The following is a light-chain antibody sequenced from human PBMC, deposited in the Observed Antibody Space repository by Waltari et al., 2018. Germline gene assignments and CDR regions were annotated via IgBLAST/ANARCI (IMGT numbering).Light chain of an antibody. CDR1: QSISEY. CDR2: GAS. CDR3: QQSYT. J-gene: IGKJ4*01. V-gene: IGKV1-39*01. Sequence: DIQMTQSPSSLSASVGEKVTITCRASQSISEYLNWYQQKPGKAPKLRIYGASSLQSGVPSRFSGSGSGTDFTLSITSLQPEDSATYYCQQSYTFGGGTKVEIK.